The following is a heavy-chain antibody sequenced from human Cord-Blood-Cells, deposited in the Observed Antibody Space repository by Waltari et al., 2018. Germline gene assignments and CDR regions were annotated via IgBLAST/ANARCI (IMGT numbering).Heavy chain of an antibody. CDR3: ARVGGSYYFDY. V-gene: IGHV3-30-3*01. J-gene: IGHJ4*02. Sequence: QVQLVESGGGVVQPGRSLRLSCAASGFTFSSFAMQWVRQAPGKGLEWVAVISYDGSNKYYADSVKGRFTISRDNSKNTLYLQMNSLRAEDTAVYYCARVGGSYYFDYWGQGTLVTVSS. CDR2: ISYDGSNK. D-gene: IGHD1-26*01. CDR1: GFTFSSFA.